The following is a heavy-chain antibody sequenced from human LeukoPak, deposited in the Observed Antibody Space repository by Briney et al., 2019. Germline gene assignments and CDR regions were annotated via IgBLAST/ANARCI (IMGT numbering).Heavy chain of an antibody. CDR1: GASISSGSNY. D-gene: IGHD3-22*01. CDR3: ARAPHFFDTSGSRYYFDY. J-gene: IGHJ4*02. V-gene: IGHV4-39*07. CDR2: IYSSGST. Sequence: PSETLSLTCSVSGASISSGSNYWGWIRQPPGKTLEWIGSIYSSGSTYYNPSLKSRVIIIIDTPKNHFSLTLSSVTAADTAVYYCARAPHFFDTSGSRYYFDYWGQGALVTVSS.